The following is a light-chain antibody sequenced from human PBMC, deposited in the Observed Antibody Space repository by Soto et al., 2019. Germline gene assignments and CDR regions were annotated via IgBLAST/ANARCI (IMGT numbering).Light chain of an antibody. J-gene: IGKJ1*01. CDR3: HQYGSSPAT. V-gene: IGKV3-20*01. CDR2: GAS. CDR1: RSVSSN. Sequence: EIVMTQSPATLSVSPGERATLSCRASRSVSSNLAWYQQKPGQAPRLLIYGASSRATGIPDRFSGSGSGTDFTLTISRLEPEDFAVYYCHQYGSSPATFGQGTKVDI.